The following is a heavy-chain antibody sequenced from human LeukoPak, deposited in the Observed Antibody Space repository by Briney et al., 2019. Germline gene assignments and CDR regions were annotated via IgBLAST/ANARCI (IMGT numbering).Heavy chain of an antibody. CDR2: ISYDGSNK. CDR1: GFTFSSYG. Sequence: GGSLRLSCAASGFTFSSYGMHWVRQAPGKGLEWVAVISYDGSNKYYADSVKGRFTISRDNSKNTLYLQMNSLRAEDTAVYYCAKSPGQPQWGTAAIDYWGQGTLVTVSS. D-gene: IGHD6-25*01. V-gene: IGHV3-30*18. CDR3: AKSPGQPQWGTAAIDY. J-gene: IGHJ4*02.